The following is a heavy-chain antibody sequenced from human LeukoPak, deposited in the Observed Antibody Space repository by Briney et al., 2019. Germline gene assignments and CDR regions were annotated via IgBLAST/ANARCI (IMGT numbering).Heavy chain of an antibody. D-gene: IGHD1-1*01. CDR3: AKDVENASPYYFDY. V-gene: IGHV3-48*01. CDR1: GFTFSSYS. CDR2: VTSSSSTI. Sequence: GGSLRLSCAASGFTFSSYSMNWVRQAPGKGLEGISYVTSSSSTIYYADSVNGRFTISRDNSKNTLYLQMNSLRAEDTAVYYCAKDVENASPYYFDYWGQGTLVTVSS. J-gene: IGHJ4*02.